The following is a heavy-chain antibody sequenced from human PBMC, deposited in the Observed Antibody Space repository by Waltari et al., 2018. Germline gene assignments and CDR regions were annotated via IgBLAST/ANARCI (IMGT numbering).Heavy chain of an antibody. V-gene: IGHV3-23*01. CDR1: GFPFNSYS. CDR2: CRGSGAST. CDR3: AKSPTYSGNSYYFDY. J-gene: IGHJ4*02. D-gene: IGHD1-26*01. Sequence: EMQLLGSGGGLVQLGGSLRLSCAASGFPFNSYSMHWVRWVPRCPGKGLEWVAGCRGSGASTYYADSVKGRFTISRDNSKNILYLQMNSLRIDDTALYYCAKSPTYSGNSYYFDYWGQGSLVTVSS.